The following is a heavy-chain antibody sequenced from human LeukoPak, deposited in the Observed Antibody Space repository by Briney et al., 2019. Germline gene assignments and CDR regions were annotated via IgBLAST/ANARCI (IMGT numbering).Heavy chain of an antibody. D-gene: IGHD4-17*01. CDR3: AGADRHDYGEDY. Sequence: SETLSLTCTVSGGSISSYYWSWIRQPPGKGLEWMGFIYYSGSSCYNPSLKSRVTMSVDTSKNQFSLKLTSVTAADTAFYYCAGADRHDYGEDYWGQGTLVTVSS. CDR2: IYYSGSS. CDR1: GGSISSYY. J-gene: IGHJ4*02. V-gene: IGHV4-59*04.